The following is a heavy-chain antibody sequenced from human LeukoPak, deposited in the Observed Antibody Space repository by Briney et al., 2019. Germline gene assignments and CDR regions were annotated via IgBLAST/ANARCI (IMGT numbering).Heavy chain of an antibody. CDR1: VGSISSYY. D-gene: IGHD3-22*01. J-gene: IGHJ3*02. CDR2: IYYSGST. V-gene: IGHV4-59*01. Sequence: SETLSLTCTVSVGSISSYYWSWIRQPPGKGLEWIGYIYYSGSTNYNPSLKSRVTISVDTSKNQFSLKLSSVTAADTAVYYCARHDSSARRHDAFDIWGQGTMVTVSS. CDR3: ARHDSSARRHDAFDI.